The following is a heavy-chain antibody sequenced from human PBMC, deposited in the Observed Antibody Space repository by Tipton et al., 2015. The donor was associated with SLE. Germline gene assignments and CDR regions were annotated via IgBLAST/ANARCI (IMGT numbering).Heavy chain of an antibody. J-gene: IGHJ3*02. CDR2: VSYIGRT. Sequence: TLSLTCTVSGGSMSSDIYYWGWIRQSPGKGLEWIGSVSYIGRTSYTPSLNSRVTVSMDTSKNQFSLRVTSVTAADTAVYYCARHILASRNAFDIWGQGTMVTVSS. V-gene: IGHV4-39*01. CDR3: ARHILASRNAFDI. CDR1: GGSMSSDIYY.